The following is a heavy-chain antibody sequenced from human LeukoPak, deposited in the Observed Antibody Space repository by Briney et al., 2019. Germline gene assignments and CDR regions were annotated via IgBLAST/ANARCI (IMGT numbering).Heavy chain of an antibody. V-gene: IGHV3-9*01. Sequence: GGSLRLSCAASGFTFDDYAMHWVRHAPGKGLEWVSGIGWNSGSIGYADSVKGRFTISRDNAKNSLYLQMNSLRAEDTALYYCAKDKEEYYYDSSGYAQGFQHWGQGTLVTVSS. CDR1: GFTFDDYA. CDR3: AKDKEEYYYDSSGYAQGFQH. D-gene: IGHD3-22*01. J-gene: IGHJ1*01. CDR2: IGWNSGSI.